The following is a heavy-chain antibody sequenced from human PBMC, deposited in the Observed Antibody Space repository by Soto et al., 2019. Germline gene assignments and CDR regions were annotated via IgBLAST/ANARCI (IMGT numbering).Heavy chain of an antibody. CDR2: IKQDGSEK. D-gene: IGHD3-10*01. J-gene: IGHJ3*02. Sequence: ESGGGLVQPGGSLRLSCAASGFTFSSYWMSWVRQAPGKGLEWVANIKQDGSEKYYVDSVKGRFTISRDNAKNSLYLQMNSLRAEDTAVYYCARDERITMVRGVIADAFDIWGQGTMVTVSS. CDR1: GFTFSSYW. CDR3: ARDERITMVRGVIADAFDI. V-gene: IGHV3-7*03.